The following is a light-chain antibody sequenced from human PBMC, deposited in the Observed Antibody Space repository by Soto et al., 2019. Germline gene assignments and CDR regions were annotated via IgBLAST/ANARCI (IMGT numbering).Light chain of an antibody. CDR3: QQYNDWPLT. Sequence: IVLTQSPGTLSLSPWETATLSCRASQTVNSDYLAWFQQKPGQAPSLLIYGAFTRATGIPNRVSGTGSGTEFTLTISSLQSEDFALYYCQQYNDWPLTFGQGTKVDIK. CDR1: QTVNSD. CDR2: GAF. V-gene: IGKV3-15*01. J-gene: IGKJ1*01.